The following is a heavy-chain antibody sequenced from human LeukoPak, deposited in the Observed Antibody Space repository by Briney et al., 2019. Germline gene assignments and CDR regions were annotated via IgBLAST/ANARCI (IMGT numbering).Heavy chain of an antibody. Sequence: ASVKVSCKSSGYTFTNYYMHWVRQVPGQGLEWMGVINPSGGITSFAQKFQGRVTMTRDTSTSTVYMELSSLSSEDTAVYYCARGGYSSSWTAGNWFDPWGQGTLVTVSS. CDR3: ARGGYSSSWTAGNWFDP. D-gene: IGHD6-13*01. J-gene: IGHJ5*02. CDR1: GYTFTNYY. V-gene: IGHV1-46*01. CDR2: INPSGGIT.